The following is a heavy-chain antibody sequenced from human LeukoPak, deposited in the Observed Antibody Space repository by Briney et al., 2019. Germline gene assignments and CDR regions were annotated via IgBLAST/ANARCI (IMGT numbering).Heavy chain of an antibody. D-gene: IGHD3-16*02. V-gene: IGHV3-21*01. Sequence: PGGSLRLSCAASGFTFSSYSMNWVRQAPGKGLEWVSSISSSSSYIYYADSVKGRFTISRDNAKNSLYLQMNSLRAEDTAVYYCARAFSFGGVIVVYYFDYWGQGTLVTVSS. CDR2: ISSSSSYI. J-gene: IGHJ4*02. CDR1: GFTFSSYS. CDR3: ARAFSFGGVIVVYYFDY.